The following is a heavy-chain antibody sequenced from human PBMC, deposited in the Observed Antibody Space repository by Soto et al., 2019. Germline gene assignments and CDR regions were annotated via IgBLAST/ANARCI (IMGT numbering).Heavy chain of an antibody. Sequence: GGSLRLSCAASGFTFSSYGMHWVRQAPGKGLEWVAVIWYDGSNKYYADSVKGRFTISRDNSKNTLYLQMNSLRAEDTAVYYCARDLTMIVVVITTGNYYYGMDVWGQGTTVTVSS. CDR3: ARDLTMIVVVITTGNYYYGMDV. V-gene: IGHV3-33*01. CDR1: GFTFSSYG. J-gene: IGHJ6*02. D-gene: IGHD3-22*01. CDR2: IWYDGSNK.